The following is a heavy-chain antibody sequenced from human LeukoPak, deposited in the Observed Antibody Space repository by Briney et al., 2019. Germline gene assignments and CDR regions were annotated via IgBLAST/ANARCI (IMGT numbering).Heavy chain of an antibody. J-gene: IGHJ4*02. D-gene: IGHD3-10*01. V-gene: IGHV1-69*13. CDR2: IIPIFGTA. Sequence: GASVKVSCKASGGTFSSYAISWVRQAPGQGLEWMGGIIPIFGTANYAQKFQGRVTITADESTSTAYMELSSLRSEDTAVYYCARDLCGSGTRGGYWGQGTLVTVSS. CDR3: ARDLCGSGTRGGY. CDR1: GGTFSSYA.